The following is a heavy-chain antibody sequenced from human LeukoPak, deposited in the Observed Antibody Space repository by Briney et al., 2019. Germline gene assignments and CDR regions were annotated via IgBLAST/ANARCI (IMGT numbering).Heavy chain of an antibody. CDR3: ARDQGSLTRSWYTGY. D-gene: IGHD6-13*01. Sequence: ASVKVSCKASGYTCPGYYMHWVRQAPGQGLEWMGWINPNSGGTNYAQKFQGRVTMTRDTSITTAYMDLSSLTPDDTAVYFCARDQGSLTRSWYTGYWGQGTQVTVSS. J-gene: IGHJ4*02. CDR2: INPNSGGT. V-gene: IGHV1-2*02. CDR1: GYTCPGYY.